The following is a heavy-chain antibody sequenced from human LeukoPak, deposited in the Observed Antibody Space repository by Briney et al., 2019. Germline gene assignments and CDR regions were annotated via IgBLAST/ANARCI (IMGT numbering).Heavy chain of an antibody. D-gene: IGHD3-9*01. CDR2: ISGSGDST. CDR1: GFTFSSCA. Sequence: GGSLRLSCEASGFTFSSCAMSWVRQAPGKGLEWVSGISGSGDSTDYADSVKGRFTISRDNSKNTLYLQINSLRAEDTVVYYCAKPPSDNLLTGSLYYFDYWGQGTLVTVSS. J-gene: IGHJ4*02. V-gene: IGHV3-23*01. CDR3: AKPPSDNLLTGSLYYFDY.